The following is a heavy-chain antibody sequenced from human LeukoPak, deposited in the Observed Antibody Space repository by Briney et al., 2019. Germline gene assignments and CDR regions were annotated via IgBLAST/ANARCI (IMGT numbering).Heavy chain of an antibody. V-gene: IGHV3-48*03. D-gene: IGHD4-17*01. CDR2: ISRSGSTI. CDR3: ARAACYVDYCYHYYYYMEV. J-gene: IGHJ6*03. Sequence: GASLRLSCAASGFTFSSYEMNWVRQAPGKGLEWVSYISRSGSTIYYADSVKGRFTISRDNANNSLYLQMNSLRSDDTAVYYCARAACYVDYCYHYYYYMEVWGKGTTVTVSS. CDR1: GFTFSSYE.